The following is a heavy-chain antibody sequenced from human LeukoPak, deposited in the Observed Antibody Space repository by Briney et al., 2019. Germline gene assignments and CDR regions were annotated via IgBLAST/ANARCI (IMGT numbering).Heavy chain of an antibody. J-gene: IGHJ5*02. CDR2: INPSGGST. CDR1: GYTFTSYY. D-gene: IGHD3-3*01. Sequence: ASVKVSCTASGYTFTSYYMHWVRQAPGQGLEWMGIINPSGGSTSYAQKFQGRVTMTRDTSTSTVYMELSSLRSEDTAVYYCARGRVGSYYDFWSGYYQNWFDPWGQGTLVTVSS. CDR3: ARGRVGSYYDFWSGYYQNWFDP. V-gene: IGHV1-46*01.